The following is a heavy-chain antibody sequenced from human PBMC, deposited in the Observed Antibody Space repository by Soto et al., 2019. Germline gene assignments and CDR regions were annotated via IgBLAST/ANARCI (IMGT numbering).Heavy chain of an antibody. D-gene: IGHD3-3*01. CDR1: GYTFTSYG. CDR3: ARERKQVTIFGVVMRGVNWFDP. CDR2: ISAYNGNT. J-gene: IGHJ5*02. V-gene: IGHV1-18*01. Sequence: ASVKVSCKASGYTFTSYGISWVRQAPGQGLEWMGWISAYNGNTNYAQKLQGRVTMITDTSTSTAYMELRSLRSDDTAVYYCARERKQVTIFGVVMRGVNWFDPWGQGTLVTVSS.